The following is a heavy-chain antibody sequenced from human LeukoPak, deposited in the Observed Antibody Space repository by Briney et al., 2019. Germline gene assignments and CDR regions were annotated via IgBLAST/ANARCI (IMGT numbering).Heavy chain of an antibody. D-gene: IGHD2-2*02. Sequence: SSETLSLTCTVSGASIDTYYWSWVRQPAGKGLEWIGRIYTSGSTNYDPSLKSRVTMSVDTSKNQFSLKLSSVTAADTAVYYCASGVDCSSTSCYSMGPEYFQHWGQGTLVTVSS. J-gene: IGHJ1*01. CDR1: GASIDTYY. CDR2: IYTSGST. V-gene: IGHV4-4*07. CDR3: ASGVDCSSTSCYSMGPEYFQH.